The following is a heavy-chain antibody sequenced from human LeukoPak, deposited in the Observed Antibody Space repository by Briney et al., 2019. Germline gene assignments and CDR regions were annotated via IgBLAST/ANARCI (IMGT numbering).Heavy chain of an antibody. V-gene: IGHV3-53*01. CDR3: AITQGGIAGYYFDY. J-gene: IGHJ4*02. Sequence: GESLRLSCAASGFTVSSNYMSWVRQAPGKGLEWVSVIYSGGSTYYADSVKGRFTISRDNSKNTLYLQMNSLRAEDTAVYYCAITQGGIAGYYFDYWGQGTLVTVSS. D-gene: IGHD6-13*01. CDR1: GFTVSSNY. CDR2: IYSGGST.